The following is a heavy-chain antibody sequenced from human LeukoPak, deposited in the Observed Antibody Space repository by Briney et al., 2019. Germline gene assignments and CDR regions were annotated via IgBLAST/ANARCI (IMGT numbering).Heavy chain of an antibody. J-gene: IGHJ1*01. CDR3: ARGPPPYSSGYYDAEYFQH. Sequence: SETLSLTCAVYGGSFSGYYWSWIRQPPGKGLEWIGEINHSGSTNYNPSLKSRVTISVDTYKNQFSLKLSSVTAADTAVYYCARGPPPYSSGYYDAEYFQHWGQGTLVTVSS. V-gene: IGHV4-34*01. CDR2: INHSGST. D-gene: IGHD3-22*01. CDR1: GGSFSGYY.